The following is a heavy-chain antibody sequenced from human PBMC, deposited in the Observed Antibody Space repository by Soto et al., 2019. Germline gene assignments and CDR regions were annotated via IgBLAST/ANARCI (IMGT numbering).Heavy chain of an antibody. Sequence: PXGSLILSCSASGFTFSSYAMSWVRQAPGKGLEWVSAISGSGGSTYYADSVKGRFTISRDNSKNTLYLQMNSLRAEDTAVYYCARAQVVRGKNYYYGMDVWGQGTTVTVSS. CDR1: GFTFSSYA. CDR2: ISGSGGST. D-gene: IGHD3-10*01. V-gene: IGHV3-23*01. J-gene: IGHJ6*02. CDR3: ARAQVVRGKNYYYGMDV.